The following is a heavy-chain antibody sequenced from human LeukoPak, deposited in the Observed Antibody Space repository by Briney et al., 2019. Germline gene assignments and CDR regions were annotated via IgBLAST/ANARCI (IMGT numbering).Heavy chain of an antibody. CDR2: ISVYNGNT. D-gene: IGHD6-13*01. CDR1: GYTFTSYG. J-gene: IGHJ5*02. Sequence: ASVKVSCKASGYTFTSYGISWVRQAPGQGLEWMGWISVYNGNTNYAQKLQGRVTMTTDTSTSTAYMELRSLRSDDTAVYYCARVYSSSWYGWFDPWGQGTLVTVSS. V-gene: IGHV1-18*01. CDR3: ARVYSSSWYGWFDP.